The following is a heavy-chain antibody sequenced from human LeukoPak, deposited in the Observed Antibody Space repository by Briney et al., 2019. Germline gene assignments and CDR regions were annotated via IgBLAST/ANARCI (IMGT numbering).Heavy chain of an antibody. D-gene: IGHD2-15*01. J-gene: IGHJ5*02. CDR3: ARHSAPFCSDGTCYGGWFDP. Sequence: PSETLSLTCTVSGGSITSYFWDWIRQTPGKGLEWIGYVSNPGTTNYNPSLKSRVTISADTSKNQVSLKLTSVAAADTAVYYCARHSAPFCSDGTCYGGWFDPWGQGTLVTVSS. CDR1: GGSITSYF. CDR2: VSNPGTT. V-gene: IGHV4-59*08.